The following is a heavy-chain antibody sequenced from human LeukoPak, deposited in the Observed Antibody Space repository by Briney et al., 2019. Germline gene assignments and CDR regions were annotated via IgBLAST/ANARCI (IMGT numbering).Heavy chain of an antibody. Sequence: GGSLRLSCAASGFTFSSYAMSWVRQAPGKGLEWVSSISGSGGSTYYSDSVKGRFTISRDSSKNTLYLQMNSLRADDTAVYYCAKGIGFSVVYWGQRALVSVSS. CDR1: GFTFSSYA. D-gene: IGHD2/OR15-2a*01. CDR3: AKGIGFSVVY. V-gene: IGHV3-23*01. J-gene: IGHJ4*02. CDR2: ISGSGGST.